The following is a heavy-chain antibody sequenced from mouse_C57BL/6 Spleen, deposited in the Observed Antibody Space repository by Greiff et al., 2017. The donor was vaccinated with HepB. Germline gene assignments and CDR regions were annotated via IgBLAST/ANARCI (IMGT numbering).Heavy chain of an antibody. J-gene: IGHJ2*01. CDR1: GYTFTDYE. V-gene: IGHV1-15*01. D-gene: IGHD2-4*01. CDR2: IDPETGGT. Sequence: QVQLQQSGAELVRPGASVTLSCEASGYTFTDYEMHWVKQTPVHGLEWIGAIDPETGGTAYNQKFKGKAILTADKSSSTAYMELRSLTSEDSAVYYCTREGDYDPGYWGQGTTLTVSS. CDR3: TREGDYDPGY.